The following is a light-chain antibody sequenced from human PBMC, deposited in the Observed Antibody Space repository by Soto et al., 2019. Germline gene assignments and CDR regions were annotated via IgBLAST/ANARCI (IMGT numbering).Light chain of an antibody. V-gene: IGLV1-47*01. CDR3: AAWDDSLSGPV. Sequence: QSVLTQPPSASGTPGQRVTISCSGSSSNIGSNYVYWYQQLPGTAPKLLIYRNNQRPSGVPDRFSGSKSGTSASLAISGLRYEDGADYYCAAWDDSLSGPVFGGGTKLTVL. J-gene: IGLJ2*01. CDR2: RNN. CDR1: SSNIGSNY.